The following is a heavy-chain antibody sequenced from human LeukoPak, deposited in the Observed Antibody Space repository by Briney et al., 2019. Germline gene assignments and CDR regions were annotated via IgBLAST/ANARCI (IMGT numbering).Heavy chain of an antibody. CDR3: ARYTTSYGSGSYHFDY. CDR2: IYYSGST. CDR1: GGSISSYY. J-gene: IGHJ4*02. Sequence: SETPSLTCTVSGGSISSYYWSWIRQSPGKGLEWIGYIYYSGSTNYSPSLKSRVTISVDTSKNQFSLKLSSVTAADTAVYYCARYTTSYGSGSYHFDYWGQGTLVTVSS. D-gene: IGHD3-10*01. V-gene: IGHV4-59*01.